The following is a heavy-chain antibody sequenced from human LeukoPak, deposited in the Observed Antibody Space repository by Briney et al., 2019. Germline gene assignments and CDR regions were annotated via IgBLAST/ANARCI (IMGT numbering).Heavy chain of an antibody. CDR1: GFIFSSYW. CDR3: ARGVSYCSSTSCYSYYYYMDV. D-gene: IGHD2-2*01. Sequence: GGSLRLSCAGSGFIFSSYWMHWVRQAPGKGLVWVSRINSEGSRTSYADSVKGRFTISRDNAKNTLYLQMNSLRAEDTAVYYCARGVSYCSSTSCYSYYYYMDVWGKGTTVTVSS. CDR2: INSEGSRT. J-gene: IGHJ6*03. V-gene: IGHV3-74*01.